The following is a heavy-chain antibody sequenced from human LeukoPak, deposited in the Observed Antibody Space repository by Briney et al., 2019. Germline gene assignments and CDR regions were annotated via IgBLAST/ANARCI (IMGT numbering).Heavy chain of an antibody. CDR3: AAAYFGVDQYYYGMDV. CDR2: ISRNGGST. Sequence: PAGSLRLSCVASGFTFRSYAMNWVRQAPGKGLEWVSAISRNGGSTYSADSVKGRFTISRDTSKNTLYLQMNSLRAEDTAVYYCAAAYFGVDQYYYGMDVWGQGTTVTVSS. D-gene: IGHD3-3*01. J-gene: IGHJ6*02. CDR1: GFTFRSYA. V-gene: IGHV3-23*01.